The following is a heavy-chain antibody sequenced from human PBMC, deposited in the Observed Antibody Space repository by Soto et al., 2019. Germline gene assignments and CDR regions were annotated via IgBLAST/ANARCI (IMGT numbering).Heavy chain of an antibody. V-gene: IGHV4-34*01. Sequence: PSETLSLTCAVYGGSFSGYYWSWIRQPPGKGLEWIGEINHSGSTNYNPSLKSRVTISVDTSKNQFSLKLSSVTAADTAVYYCARGRIAARQNYYYGMDVWGQGTTVTVS. CDR3: ARGRIAARQNYYYGMDV. CDR1: GGSFSGYY. D-gene: IGHD6-6*01. CDR2: INHSGST. J-gene: IGHJ6*02.